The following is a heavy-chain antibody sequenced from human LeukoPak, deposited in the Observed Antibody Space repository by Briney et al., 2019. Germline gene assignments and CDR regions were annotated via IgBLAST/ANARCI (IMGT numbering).Heavy chain of an antibody. V-gene: IGHV4-59*08. Sequence: NPSETLSLTCTVSGGSISSYYWSWIRQPPGKGLEWIGYIYYSGSTNYNPSLKSRVTISVDTSKNQFSLKLSSVTAADTAVYYCARLTSGTHPNFDYWGQGTLVTVSS. CDR2: IYYSGST. CDR1: GGSISSYY. J-gene: IGHJ4*02. D-gene: IGHD3-10*01. CDR3: ARLTSGTHPNFDY.